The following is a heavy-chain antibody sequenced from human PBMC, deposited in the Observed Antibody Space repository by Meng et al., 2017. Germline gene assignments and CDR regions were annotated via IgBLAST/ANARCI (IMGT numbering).Heavy chain of an antibody. CDR1: GGSSSSSSYY. CDR2: IYYSGST. D-gene: IGHD6-13*01. Sequence: EDVPGLVKLSGALSHTSTVSGGSSSSSSYYWGWSRQPPGKGLEGIGSIYYSGSTYYNPLLNNRVTISVDTSKNQFSLKLSSVTAADTAVYYCARVVAAAGMVVLDWFDPWGQGTLVTVSS. J-gene: IGHJ5*02. CDR3: ARVVAAAGMVVLDWFDP. V-gene: IGHV4-39*07.